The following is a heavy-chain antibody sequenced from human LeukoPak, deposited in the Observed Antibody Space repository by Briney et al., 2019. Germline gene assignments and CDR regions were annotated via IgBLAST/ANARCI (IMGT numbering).Heavy chain of an antibody. CDR3: ARQDTTIIAFDQ. V-gene: IGHV4-34*01. J-gene: IGHJ4*02. CDR2: INHSGST. Sequence: SETLSLTCAVYGGSLSGYFWNWIRQPPGKGLEWVGEINHSGSTNYNPSLKSRVTISVDTSKNQISLKLSSVTAADTAVYYCARQDTTIIAFDQWGQGTLVTVSS. CDR1: GGSLSGYF. D-gene: IGHD5-12*01.